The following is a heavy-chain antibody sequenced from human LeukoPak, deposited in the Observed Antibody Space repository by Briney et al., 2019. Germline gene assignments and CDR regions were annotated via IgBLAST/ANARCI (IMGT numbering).Heavy chain of an antibody. CDR2: INHSGST. D-gene: IGHD6-6*01. J-gene: IGHJ4*02. V-gene: IGHV4-34*01. Sequence: SETLSLTCAVYGGSLSGYYWSWIRQPPGKGREWIGEINHSGSTNYNPSLKSRVTISVDTSKNQFSMKLSSVTTADTAVYSCARKRGYGSGIADRPFDYWGQGTLVTVSS. CDR1: GGSLSGYY. CDR3: ARKRGYGSGIADRPFDY.